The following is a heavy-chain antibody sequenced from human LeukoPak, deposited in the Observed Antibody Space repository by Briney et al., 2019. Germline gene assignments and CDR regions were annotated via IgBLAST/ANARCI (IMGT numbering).Heavy chain of an antibody. CDR2: INHSGST. Sequence: SETLSLTCAVYGGSFSGYYWSWIRQPPGKGLELIGEINHSGSTNYNPSLKSRVTISVDTSKNQFSLKLSSVTAADTAVYYCARGPPRGYSGYGRGMDVWGQGTTVTVSS. CDR3: ARGPPRGYSGYGRGMDV. V-gene: IGHV4-34*01. J-gene: IGHJ6*02. D-gene: IGHD5-12*01. CDR1: GGSFSGYY.